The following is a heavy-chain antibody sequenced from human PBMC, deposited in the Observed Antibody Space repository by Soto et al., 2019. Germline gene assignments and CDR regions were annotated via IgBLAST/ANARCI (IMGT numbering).Heavy chain of an antibody. CDR3: AIFNWYFDL. D-gene: IGHD3-9*01. CDR1: GGSISSYY. CDR2: IYYSGST. V-gene: IGHV4-59*08. Sequence: QVQLQESGPGLVKPSETLSLTCTVSGGSISSYYWSWIRQPPGKGLEWIGYIYYSGSTNYYPSLKSRVTISVDTANNQLSLLVSSAPSAATAVYYCAIFNWYFDLWGRGTLVTVSS. J-gene: IGHJ2*01.